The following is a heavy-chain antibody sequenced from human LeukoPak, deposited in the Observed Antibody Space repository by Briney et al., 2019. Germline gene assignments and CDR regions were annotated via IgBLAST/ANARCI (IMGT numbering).Heavy chain of an antibody. J-gene: IGHJ4*02. CDR2: ISSNGGST. CDR1: GFTFSSYA. V-gene: IGHV3-64*01. CDR3: AREGGIVVVPAATNVYFDY. D-gene: IGHD2-2*01. Sequence: GGSLRLSCAASGFTFSSYAMHWVRQAPGKGLEYVSAISSNGGSTYYANSVKGRFTISRDNSKNTLYLQMGSLRAEDMAVNYCAREGGIVVVPAATNVYFDYWGQGTLVTVSS.